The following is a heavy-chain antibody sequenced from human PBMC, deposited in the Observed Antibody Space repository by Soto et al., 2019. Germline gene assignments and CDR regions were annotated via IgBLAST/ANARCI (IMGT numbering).Heavy chain of an antibody. D-gene: IGHD6-19*01. CDR1: GFSLNTRGVG. Sequence: QITLKESGPPLVKPTQTLTLTCTFSGFSLNTRGVGVGWIRQPPGKALEWLALIYWDDDKRYSPSLKSRLTIPKDTSKNQVILTMTNMDPVDTATYYCARDSTGWYGFDYWGQGTLVTVSS. J-gene: IGHJ4*02. V-gene: IGHV2-5*02. CDR3: ARDSTGWYGFDY. CDR2: IYWDDDK.